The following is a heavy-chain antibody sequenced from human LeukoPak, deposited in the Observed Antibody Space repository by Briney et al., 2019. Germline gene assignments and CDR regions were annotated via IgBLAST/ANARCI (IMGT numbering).Heavy chain of an antibody. D-gene: IGHD2-2*01. J-gene: IGHJ5*02. CDR3: ARLREDIVVVPAAMLNWFDP. CDR1: GYTFTSYG. Sequence: ASVTVSCKTSGYTFTSYGISWVRHAPGQGLEWKGWISAYNGNTNYAQKLQGRVTMTTDTSTSTAYMELRSLRSDDTAVYYCARLREDIVVVPAAMLNWFDPWGQGTLVTVSS. CDR2: ISAYNGNT. V-gene: IGHV1-18*04.